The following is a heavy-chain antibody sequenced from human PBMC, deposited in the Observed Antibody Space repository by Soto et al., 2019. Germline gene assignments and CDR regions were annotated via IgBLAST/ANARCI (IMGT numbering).Heavy chain of an antibody. CDR3: ARDGEEQLAGNYYYGMDV. CDR2: IIPIFGTA. J-gene: IGHJ6*02. CDR1: GGTFSSYA. D-gene: IGHD6-13*01. Sequence: GASVNVSCKASGGTFSSYAISWVRQAPGQGLEWMGGIIPIFGTADYAQKFQGRVTITADESTSTAYMELSSLRSEDTAVYYCARDGEEQLAGNYYYGMDVWGQGTTVTVSS. V-gene: IGHV1-69*13.